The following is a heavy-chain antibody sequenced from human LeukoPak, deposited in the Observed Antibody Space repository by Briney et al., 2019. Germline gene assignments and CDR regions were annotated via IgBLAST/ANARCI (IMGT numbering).Heavy chain of an antibody. CDR2: IYSGGST. D-gene: IGHD6-19*01. CDR1: GLTVSSNS. CDR3: AKSRAPWLACVDY. Sequence: GRSLRLFCAASGLTVSSNSVSWVRQAPGKGLEWVSFIYSGGSTYYADSVKGRFTISRDNSKNTLYLQMNSLRAEDTAVYYCAKSRAPWLACVDYWGQGTLVTVSS. J-gene: IGHJ4*02. V-gene: IGHV3-53*01.